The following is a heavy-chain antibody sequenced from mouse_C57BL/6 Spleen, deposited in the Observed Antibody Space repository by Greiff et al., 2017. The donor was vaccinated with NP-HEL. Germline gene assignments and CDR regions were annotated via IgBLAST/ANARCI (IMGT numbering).Heavy chain of an antibody. J-gene: IGHJ4*01. CDR2: IDPSDSYT. V-gene: IGHV1-59*01. CDR1: GYTFTSYW. CDR3: ARNFYYAMGC. Sequence: VQLQQPGAELVRPGTSVKLSCKASGYTFTSYWMHWVKQRPGQGLEWIGVIDPSDSYTNYNQKFKGKATLTVDTSSSTAYMQLSSLTSEDSAVYYCARNFYYAMGCWGQGTSVTVSS.